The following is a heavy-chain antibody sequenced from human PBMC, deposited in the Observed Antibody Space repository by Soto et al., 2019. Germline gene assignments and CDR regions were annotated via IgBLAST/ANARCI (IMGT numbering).Heavy chain of an antibody. CDR2: IVVGDDYT. V-gene: IGHV1-58*01. CDR3: AAGYYFDY. Sequence: SVKVSCKASGFTLSSFAVHWVRQARGQRLEWLGWIVVGDDYTKYAQNFQERVTITRDKSTNTAYMELSSLRSEDTAVYYCAAGYYFDYWGQGSLVTVSS. CDR1: GFTLSSFA. J-gene: IGHJ4*01.